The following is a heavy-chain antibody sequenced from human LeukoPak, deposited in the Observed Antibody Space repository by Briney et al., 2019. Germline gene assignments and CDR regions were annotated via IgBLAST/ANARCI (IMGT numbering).Heavy chain of an antibody. V-gene: IGHV3-21*01. CDR2: ISSSSSYI. Sequence: PGGSLRLSCAASGFTFSSYSMNWVRQAPGKGLEWVSSISSSSSYIYYADSVKGRFTISRDNAKNSLYLQMNSLRAEDTAVYYCARDPLPVGATGRDSFDWGQGTLVTVSS. CDR1: GFTFSSYS. D-gene: IGHD1-26*01. J-gene: IGHJ4*02. CDR3: ARDPLPVGATGRDSFD.